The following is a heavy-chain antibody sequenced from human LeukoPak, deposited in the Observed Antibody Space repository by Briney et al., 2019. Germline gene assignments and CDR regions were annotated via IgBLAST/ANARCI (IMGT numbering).Heavy chain of an antibody. CDR3: ARLQWLGPGTVHYGMDV. D-gene: IGHD6-19*01. CDR1: GGSISSSSYY. Sequence: PSETLSLTCTVSGGSISSSSYYWGWIRQPPGKGLEWIGSIYYSGSTNYNPSLKSRVTISVDTSKNQFSLKLSSVTAADTAVYYCARLQWLGPGTVHYGMDVWGQGTTVTVSS. CDR2: IYYSGST. V-gene: IGHV4-39*07. J-gene: IGHJ6*02.